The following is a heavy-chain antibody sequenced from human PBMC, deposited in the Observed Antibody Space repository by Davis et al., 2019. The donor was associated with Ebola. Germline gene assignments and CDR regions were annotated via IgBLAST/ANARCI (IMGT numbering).Heavy chain of an antibody. CDR1: GFTFSSYS. V-gene: IGHV3-21*01. CDR3: ARGVTMVRGVIITDVYYYFDY. D-gene: IGHD3-10*01. Sequence: GGSLRLSCAASGFTFSSYSMNWVRQAPGKGLEWVPSISSSSSYIYYADSVKGRFTISRDNAKNSLYLQMNSLRAEDTAVYYCARGVTMVRGVIITDVYYYFDYWGQGTLVTVSS. J-gene: IGHJ4*02. CDR2: ISSSSSYI.